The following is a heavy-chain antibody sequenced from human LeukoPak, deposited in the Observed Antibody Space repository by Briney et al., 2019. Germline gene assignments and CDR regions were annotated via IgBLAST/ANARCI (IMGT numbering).Heavy chain of an antibody. V-gene: IGHV3-48*03. CDR2: ISGSGSTI. J-gene: IGHJ4*02. Sequence: GGSLRLSCAASGFTFSSYEMNWVRQAPGKGLEWVSYISGSGSTIYYADSVKGRFTISRDNAKNSLYLQMNSLRAEDTAVYYCARDPPGYGDYVFDYWGQGTLVTVSS. CDR3: ARDPPGYGDYVFDY. CDR1: GFTFSSYE. D-gene: IGHD4-17*01.